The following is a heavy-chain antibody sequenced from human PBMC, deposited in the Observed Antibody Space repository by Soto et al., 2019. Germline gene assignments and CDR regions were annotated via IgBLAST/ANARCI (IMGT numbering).Heavy chain of an antibody. V-gene: IGHV4-31*03. Sequence: PSETLSLTCTVSGGSISSGGYYWSWIRQHPGKGLEWIGYFYYSGSTYYNPSLKSRVTISVDTSKNQFSLKLSSVTAADTAVYYCARRYGGNLDYWGQGTLVTVSS. CDR3: ARRYGGNLDY. CDR2: FYYSGST. J-gene: IGHJ4*02. CDR1: GGSISSGGYY. D-gene: IGHD1-26*01.